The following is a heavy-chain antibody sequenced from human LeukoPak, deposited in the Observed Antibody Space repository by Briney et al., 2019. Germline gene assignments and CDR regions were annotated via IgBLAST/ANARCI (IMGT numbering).Heavy chain of an antibody. CDR1: GYTLTELS. D-gene: IGHD6-13*01. CDR2: FDPEDGEA. J-gene: IGHJ4*02. V-gene: IGHV1-24*01. CDR3: VTIAAAGTGFDY. Sequence: ASVKVSCKVSGYTLTELSMHWVRQAPGKGLEWMGGFDPEDGEAIYAQKFQGRVTMTEDTSTDTAYMELSSLRSEDTAVYYCVTIAAAGTGFDYWGQGTLVTVSS.